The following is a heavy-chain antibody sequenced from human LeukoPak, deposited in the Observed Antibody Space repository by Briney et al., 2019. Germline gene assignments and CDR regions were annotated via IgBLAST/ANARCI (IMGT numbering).Heavy chain of an antibody. D-gene: IGHD6-19*01. CDR3: AKDKGYSSGWYFNWFDP. J-gene: IGHJ5*02. CDR1: GFTFSSYA. V-gene: IGHV3-23*01. Sequence: GGSLRLSCAASGFTFSSYAMSWVRQAPGKGLEWVSAISGSGGSTYYADSVKGRFTISRDNSKNPLYLQMNSLRAEDTAVYYCAKDKGYSSGWYFNWFDPWGQGTLVTVSS. CDR2: ISGSGGST.